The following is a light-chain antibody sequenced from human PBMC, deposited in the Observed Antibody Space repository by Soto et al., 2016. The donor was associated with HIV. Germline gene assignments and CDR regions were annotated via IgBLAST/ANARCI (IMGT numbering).Light chain of an antibody. CDR3: QQTDSFPFT. V-gene: IGKV1-12*01. CDR1: QAINSR. Sequence: DIQMTQSPSSVSASVGDRVTITCRASQAINSRLAWYQQKPGKAPEVLITATYTLQAGVPSRFSGSASGGTGTDFTFTIDSLQPEDFATYYCQQTDSFPFTFGPGTKVNV. CDR2: ATY. J-gene: IGKJ3*01.